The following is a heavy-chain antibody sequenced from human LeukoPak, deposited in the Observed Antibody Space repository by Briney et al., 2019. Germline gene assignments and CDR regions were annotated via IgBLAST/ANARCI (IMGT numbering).Heavy chain of an antibody. V-gene: IGHV1-2*02. CDR2: INPNSGGT. J-gene: IGHJ4*02. CDR3: ATMGATTFDH. Sequence: GASVKVSCKASGYTFTDYYIHWVRQAPGQGLEWLGWINPNSGGTNYAQRLQGGVTMTRDTSIRTVYMEVSRLTSDDTAVYYCATMGATTFDHWGQGTLVTVSS. D-gene: IGHD1-26*01. CDR1: GYTFTDYY.